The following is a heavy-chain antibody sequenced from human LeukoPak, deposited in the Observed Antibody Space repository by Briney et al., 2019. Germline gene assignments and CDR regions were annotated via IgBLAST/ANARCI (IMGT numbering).Heavy chain of an antibody. Sequence: GGSLRLPCAASGFTFSSYWMHWVRQAPGKGLVWVSRISGDGSSTTYADSVKGRFTISRDNAKHTLYLQMNSLRAEDTAVYYCTRGYSGSYRIDYWGQGSLVTVSS. CDR3: TRGYSGSYRIDY. CDR2: ISGDGSST. J-gene: IGHJ4*02. V-gene: IGHV3-74*01. CDR1: GFTFSSYW. D-gene: IGHD1-26*01.